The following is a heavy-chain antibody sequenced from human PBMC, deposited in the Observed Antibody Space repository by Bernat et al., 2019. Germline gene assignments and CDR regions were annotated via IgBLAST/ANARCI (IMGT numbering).Heavy chain of an antibody. CDR2: IKQDGSEK. J-gene: IGHJ3*02. V-gene: IGHV3-7*03. CDR1: GFTFSSYW. CDR3: ARAQNTIREGAFDI. D-gene: IGHD3-3*01. Sequence: EVQLVESGGGLVQPGGSLRLSCAASGFTFSSYWMSWVRQAPGKGREGVDKIKQDGSEKYYVDSVKGRFTISRDNAKNSLYLQMNSLRAEDTAVYYCARAQNTIREGAFDIWGQGTMVTVSS.